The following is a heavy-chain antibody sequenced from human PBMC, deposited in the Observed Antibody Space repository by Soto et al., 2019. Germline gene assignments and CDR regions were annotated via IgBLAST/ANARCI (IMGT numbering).Heavy chain of an antibody. CDR1: GFTFSSYS. CDR3: ARTLVVVAATPDY. D-gene: IGHD2-15*01. CDR2: ISSSSSYI. V-gene: IGHV3-21*01. Sequence: GGSLRLSCAASGFTFSSYSMNWVRQAPGKGLEWVSSISSSSSYIYYADSVKGRFTISRDNAKNSLYLQMNSLRAEDTAVYYCARTLVVVAATPDYWGQGTLVTVSS. J-gene: IGHJ4*02.